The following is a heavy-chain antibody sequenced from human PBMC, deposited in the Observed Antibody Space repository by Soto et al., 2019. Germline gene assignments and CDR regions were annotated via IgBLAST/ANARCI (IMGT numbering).Heavy chain of an antibody. CDR1: GGSISSYY. V-gene: IGHV4-59*01. CDR3: ARVDSSSLDY. Sequence: SETLSLTCTVSGGSISSYYWSWIRQPPGKGLEWIGYIYYSGSTNYNPSLKSRVTISVDTSKNQFSLKLSSVTAADTAVYYCARVDSSSLDYWGQGTLVTVSS. CDR2: IYYSGST. J-gene: IGHJ4*02. D-gene: IGHD6-6*01.